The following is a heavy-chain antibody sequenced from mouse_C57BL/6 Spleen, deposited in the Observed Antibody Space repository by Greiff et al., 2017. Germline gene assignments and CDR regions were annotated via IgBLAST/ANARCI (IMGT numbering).Heavy chain of an antibody. D-gene: IGHD1-1*01. J-gene: IGHJ1*03. CDR1: GYTFTDYY. CDR3: AREDYYGSSFYWYFDV. CDR2: IYPGSGNT. V-gene: IGHV1-76*01. Sequence: QVQLQQSGAELVRPGASVKLSCKASGYTFTDYYINWVKQRPGQGLEWIARIYPGSGNTYYNEKFKGKATLTAEKSSRAAYMKLSSLPSEDSAVYFCAREDYYGSSFYWYFDVWGTGTTVTVSS.